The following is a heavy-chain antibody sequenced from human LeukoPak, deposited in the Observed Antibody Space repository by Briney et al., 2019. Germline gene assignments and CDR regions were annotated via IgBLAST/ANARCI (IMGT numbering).Heavy chain of an antibody. Sequence: AGGSLRLSCAASGFTFSSYAMSWVRQAPGKGLEWVSAISGSGGSTYYADSVKGRFTISRDNSKNTLYLQMNSLRAEDTAVYYCAKGSGYYYDAVPFDYWGQGTLVTVSS. CDR3: AKGSGYYYDAVPFDY. CDR2: ISGSGGST. V-gene: IGHV3-23*01. D-gene: IGHD3-22*01. J-gene: IGHJ4*02. CDR1: GFTFSSYA.